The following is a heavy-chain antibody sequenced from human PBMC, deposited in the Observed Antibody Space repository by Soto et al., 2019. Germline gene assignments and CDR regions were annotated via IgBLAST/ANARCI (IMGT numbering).Heavy chain of an antibody. Sequence: GGSLRLSCAASGFTFHNYWMGWVRQTPDKGLEWVANIKPDGSDKYYVDSVKGRFTISRDNAKNSLYLQMNSLRAEDTAVYYCARENYFDYRGPGTLVTVSS. J-gene: IGHJ4*02. V-gene: IGHV3-7*01. CDR2: IKPDGSDK. CDR1: GFTFHNYW. CDR3: ARENYFDY.